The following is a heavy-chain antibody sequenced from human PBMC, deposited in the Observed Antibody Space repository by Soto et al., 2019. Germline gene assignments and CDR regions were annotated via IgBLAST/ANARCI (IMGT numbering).Heavy chain of an antibody. J-gene: IGHJ6*02. D-gene: IGHD5-12*01. CDR1: GFTFSSYA. V-gene: IGHV3-30-3*01. Sequence: GGSLRLSCAASGFTFSSYAMHWVRQAPGKGLEWVAVISYDGSNKYYADSVKGRFTISRDNSKNTLYLQMNSLRAEDTAVYYCARDLPVFGGYDFLPISYYYYYGMDVWGQGTTVTVSS. CDR2: ISYDGSNK. CDR3: ARDLPVFGGYDFLPISYYYYYGMDV.